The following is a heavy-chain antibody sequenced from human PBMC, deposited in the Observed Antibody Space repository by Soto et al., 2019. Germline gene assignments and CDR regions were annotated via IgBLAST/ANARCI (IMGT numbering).Heavy chain of an antibody. D-gene: IGHD3-22*01. CDR1: GDSVSSNTAT. CDR3: TRSGPGGYIDY. CDR2: TYYRSRWYN. J-gene: IGHJ4*02. Sequence: PSQTLSLTCAISGDSVSSNTATWSWIRQSPSRGLEWLGRTYYRSRWYNHYAVSVKSRITVNADTSKNQFSLQLRSVTPDDTAMYYCTRSGPGGYIDYWGQGTRVTVSS. V-gene: IGHV6-1*01.